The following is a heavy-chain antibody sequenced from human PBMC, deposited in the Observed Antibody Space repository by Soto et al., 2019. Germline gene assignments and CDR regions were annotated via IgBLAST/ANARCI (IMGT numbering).Heavy chain of an antibody. J-gene: IGHJ2*01. V-gene: IGHV1-69*06. D-gene: IGHD3-22*01. CDR1: EDTFRNYA. CDR2: IIPIFGTA. CDR3: ASTKYDSSAYYYWYLGL. Sequence: QVELVQSGAEVKKPGSSVKVSCQASEDTFRNYAISWVRQAPGQGLEWMGGIIPIFGTANYAQKFQGRVTITADTSANTVYLELSSLRSEDTAVYYCASTKYDSSAYYYWYLGLRGRGTLVIVSS.